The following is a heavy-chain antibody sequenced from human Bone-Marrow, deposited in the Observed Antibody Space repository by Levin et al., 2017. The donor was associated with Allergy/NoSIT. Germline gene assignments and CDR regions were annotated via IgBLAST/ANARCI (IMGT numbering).Heavy chain of an antibody. CDR1: GGSISGYY. CDR2: IYYSGST. V-gene: IGHV4-59*01. J-gene: IGHJ6*03. D-gene: IGHD4-23*01. CDR3: ARAIPSGGNSYYYYYMDV. Sequence: SETLSLTRTVSGGSISGYYWSWIRQPPEKGLEWIGYIYYSGSTKYNASLKSRVTISVDTSKNQFSLKLTSVTAADTAVYYCARAIPSGGNSYYYYYMDVWGKGTTVTVSS.